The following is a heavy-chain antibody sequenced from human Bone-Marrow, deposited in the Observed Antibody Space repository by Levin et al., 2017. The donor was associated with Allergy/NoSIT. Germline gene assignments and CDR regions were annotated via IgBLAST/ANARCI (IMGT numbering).Heavy chain of an antibody. D-gene: IGHD3-22*01. CDR3: ARFHYYDSSGYYYEVDYFDY. J-gene: IGHJ4*02. CDR1: GFTFSDYY. CDR2: ISSSGSTI. V-gene: IGHV3-11*01. Sequence: GESLKISCAASGFTFSDYYMSWIRQAPGKGLEWVSYISSSGSTIYYADSVKGRFTISRDNAKNSLYLQMNSLRAEDTAVYYCARFHYYDSSGYYYEVDYFDYWGQGTLVTVSS.